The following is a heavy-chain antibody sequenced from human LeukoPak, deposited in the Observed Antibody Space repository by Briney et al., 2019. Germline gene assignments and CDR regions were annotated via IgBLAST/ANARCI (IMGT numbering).Heavy chain of an antibody. V-gene: IGHV3-30*18. D-gene: IGHD3-10*01. J-gene: IGHJ4*02. CDR1: GFTFSSFG. CDR3: AKDGLWFGDLTYFDY. Sequence: HGGSLRLSCAGSGFTFSSFGMHWVRQAPGKGLEWVAVISHDGSYEYYADSMKGRFTISRDTSKNTLYLQMNSLRAEDTAVYYCAKDGLWFGDLTYFDYWGQGVLVTVSS. CDR2: ISHDGSYE.